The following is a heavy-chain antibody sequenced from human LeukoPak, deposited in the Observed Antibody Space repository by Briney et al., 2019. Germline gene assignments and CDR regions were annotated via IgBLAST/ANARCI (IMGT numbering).Heavy chain of an antibody. D-gene: IGHD3-22*01. V-gene: IGHV3-74*01. J-gene: IGHJ6*02. CDR3: ARDKGYYDSSGYYPYYYYYGMDV. CDR1: GFTFSSYW. CDR2: INSDGSSI. Sequence: GGSLRLSCAASGFTFSSYWMLWVRQAPGEGLVSVSHINSDGSSISYADSVKGRFTISRDNSKNTLYLQMNSLRSEDTAVYYCARDKGYYDSSGYYPYYYYYGMDVWGQGTTVTVSS.